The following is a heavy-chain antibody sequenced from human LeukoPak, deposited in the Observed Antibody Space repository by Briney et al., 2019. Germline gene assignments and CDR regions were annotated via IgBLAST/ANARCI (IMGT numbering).Heavy chain of an antibody. D-gene: IGHD1-26*01. CDR2: IYHSGST. Sequence: SETLSLTCAVSGGSISSSHWWSWVRQPPGKGLEWIGEIYHSGSTNTNPSLKSRVTISVDKSKSQSSLKLSSVTAADTAVYYCARARVGAMGAFDIWGQGTMVTVSS. CDR1: GGSISSSHW. CDR3: ARARVGAMGAFDI. V-gene: IGHV4-4*02. J-gene: IGHJ3*02.